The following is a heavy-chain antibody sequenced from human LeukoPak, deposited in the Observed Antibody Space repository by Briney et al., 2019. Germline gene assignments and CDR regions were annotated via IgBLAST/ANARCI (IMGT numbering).Heavy chain of an antibody. CDR3: ARRGVSSTSWFDP. Sequence: ASVKVSCKASGYTFTGYDINWVRQATGQGLEWMGWMNPNSGNTGYAQEFQGRVTMTRNTSISTAYMELSSLRSEDTAVYYCARRGVSSTSWFDPWGQGTLVTVSS. CDR2: MNPNSGNT. CDR1: GYTFTGYD. J-gene: IGHJ5*02. D-gene: IGHD2-2*01. V-gene: IGHV1-8*01.